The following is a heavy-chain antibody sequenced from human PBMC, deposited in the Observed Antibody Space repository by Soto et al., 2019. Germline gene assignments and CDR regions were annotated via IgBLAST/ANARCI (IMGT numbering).Heavy chain of an antibody. CDR2: ISGGGITT. J-gene: IGHJ4*01. CDR1: GLTFSTYG. CDR3: AKEGTTVGRFFDH. V-gene: IGHV3-23*01. Sequence: DVQLLESGGDLVQPGGSLKLSCATPGLTFSTYGMIWVRQAPGKGLEWVAGISGGGITTYYADSVKGRFSISRDNTKNTLFLEMNSLRVEDTALYYCAKEGTTVGRFFDHWGRGTLFTVSS. D-gene: IGHD4-17*01.